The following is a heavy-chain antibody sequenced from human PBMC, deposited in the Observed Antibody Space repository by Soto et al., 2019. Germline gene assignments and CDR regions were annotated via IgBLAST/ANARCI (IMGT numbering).Heavy chain of an antibody. D-gene: IGHD5-18*01. V-gene: IGHV4-59*01. Sequence: SETLSLTCTVSGDSSIGYYWSWIRQSPGKGLEWIGCIYSSGSTNYNPSLKSRVTLSVDTSKNQFSLKLPSMTAADTAMYYCARSLASAGYTYGNFDSWGQGTLVTVSS. J-gene: IGHJ4*02. CDR1: GDSSIGYY. CDR2: IYSSGST. CDR3: ARSLASAGYTYGNFDS.